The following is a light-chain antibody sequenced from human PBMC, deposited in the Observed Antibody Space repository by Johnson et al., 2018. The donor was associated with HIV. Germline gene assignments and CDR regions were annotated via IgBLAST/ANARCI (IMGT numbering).Light chain of an antibody. J-gene: IGLJ1*01. V-gene: IGLV1-51*02. CDR2: ENN. Sequence: QSVLTQPPSVSAAPGQKVTISCSGNTSNFDNNYVSWYLQLPETAPKLLIYENNKRPSGIPDRFSASKSATTATLGITGLQTGDEADYYCGAWDGRLSVYVFGTGTTVTV. CDR3: GAWDGRLSVYV. CDR1: TSNFDNNY.